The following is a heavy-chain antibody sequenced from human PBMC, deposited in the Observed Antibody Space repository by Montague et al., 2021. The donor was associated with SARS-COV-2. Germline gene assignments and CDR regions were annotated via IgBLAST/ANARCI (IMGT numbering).Heavy chain of an antibody. D-gene: IGHD3-10*01. CDR2: IYFVGST. Sequence: SETLSLTCTVSGASISNSDYYWGWIRQPPGKGLEWIGNIYFVGSTYYNPFLRSRVTISVDTSKNVFSLNLSSVTAADTAVYYCARRGGSLVRGVMSPWGQGTLVTVTA. CDR3: ARRGGSLVRGVMSP. J-gene: IGHJ5*02. V-gene: IGHV4-39*01. CDR1: GASISNSDYY.